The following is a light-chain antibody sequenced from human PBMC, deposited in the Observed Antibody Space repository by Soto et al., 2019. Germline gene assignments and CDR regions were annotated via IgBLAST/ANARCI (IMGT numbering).Light chain of an antibody. CDR3: RQYGNSPRWR. CDR1: QSVSSTY. V-gene: IGKV3-20*01. J-gene: IGKJ1*01. CDR2: GAS. Sequence: ERATLSCRASQSVSSTYFAWYQQKPGQAPRLLIYGASSRATGIPDRFTGSGSGTDFTLTINILVPDDVAVCYCRQYGNSPRWRFGEGTKVDNK.